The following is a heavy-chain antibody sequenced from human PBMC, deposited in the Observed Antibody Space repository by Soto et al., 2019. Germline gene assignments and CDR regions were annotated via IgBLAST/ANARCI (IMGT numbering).Heavy chain of an antibody. CDR1: GFTFYNHG. V-gene: IGHV3-9*01. CDR3: AKEDSGFSGYMDV. J-gene: IGHJ6*03. D-gene: IGHD3-10*01. CDR2: ITWSSDSM. Sequence: EVQLVESGGGLVQPGRSLRLSCVASGFTFYNHGMHWVRQAPGRGLEWVSGITWSSDSMGYADSVKGRFTISRDKAKNSLYLQMNSLRPEDTALYYCAKEDSGFSGYMDVWGKGTTVNVSS.